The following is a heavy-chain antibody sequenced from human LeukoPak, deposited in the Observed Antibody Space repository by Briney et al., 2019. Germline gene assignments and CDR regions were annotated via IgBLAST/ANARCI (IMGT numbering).Heavy chain of an antibody. CDR2: ISYDGNSK. V-gene: IGHV3-30*04. CDR1: GFTFSSYA. D-gene: IGHD2-2*01. Sequence: GGSLRLSCAASGFTFSSYAMYWVRQAPGKGLEWVALISYDGNSKYYVDSVKGRFTIARGNSRNTLYLQMDGLRAEDTAVYYCAKEAYSTSEYWGQGALVTVSA. J-gene: IGHJ4*02. CDR3: AKEAYSTSEY.